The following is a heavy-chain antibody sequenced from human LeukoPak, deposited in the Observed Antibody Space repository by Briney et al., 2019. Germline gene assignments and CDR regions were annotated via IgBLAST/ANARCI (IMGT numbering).Heavy chain of an antibody. CDR2: IIPIFGTA. D-gene: IGHD2/OR15-2a*01. Sequence: SVKVSCKASGGTFSSYAISWVRQAPGQGLEWMGRIIPIFGTANYAQKFQGRVTITTDESTSTAYMELSSLRSEDTAVYHCARAFMYPFSDYFDYWGQGTLVTVSS. CDR1: GGTFSSYA. J-gene: IGHJ4*02. V-gene: IGHV1-69*05. CDR3: ARAFMYPFSDYFDY.